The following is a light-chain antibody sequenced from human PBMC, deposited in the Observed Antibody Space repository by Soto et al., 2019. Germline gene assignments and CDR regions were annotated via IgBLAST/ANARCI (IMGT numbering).Light chain of an antibody. J-gene: IGKJ2*01. CDR1: QSIRSSY. V-gene: IGKV3-20*01. CDR2: AAS. CDR3: HCQDFGNSAVYS. Sequence: IVLTQSPGTLSLSPGESATLSCRASQSIRSSYVAWYQQKPGQAPRLLIYAASARATGLPDRFSGSGSGTDFTLTISRLEPEDFAMYYCHCQDFGNSAVYSFGQWTKLEI.